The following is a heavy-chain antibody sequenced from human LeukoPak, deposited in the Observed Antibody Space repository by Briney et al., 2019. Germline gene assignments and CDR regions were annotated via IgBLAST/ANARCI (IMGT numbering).Heavy chain of an antibody. Sequence: ETLSLTFTVSGGSINSYCWSWVGQPPGKELEWIGYIYYSGSTNYNPSLKSRVTISVDTSKNQFSLKLSSVTAADTAVYYCARHWYGGESLFDYWGQGTLVTVSS. CDR3: ARHWYGGESLFDY. V-gene: IGHV4-59*08. D-gene: IGHD4-23*01. J-gene: IGHJ4*02. CDR1: GGSINSYC. CDR2: IYYSGST.